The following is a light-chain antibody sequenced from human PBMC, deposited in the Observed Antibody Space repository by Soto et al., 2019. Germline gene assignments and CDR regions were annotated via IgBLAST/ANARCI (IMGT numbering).Light chain of an antibody. CDR1: QSVSSSY. V-gene: IGKV3-20*01. Sequence: EIVLTQSPGTLSLSPGERATLSCRASQSVSSSYLAWYQQKPGQAPRLLIYGASSRATGIPDRFSGSGSGTDFTLTISRLEPEDFAVYYCQQYGSSPGYTFGQGTKLDI. CDR3: QQYGSSPGYT. J-gene: IGKJ2*01. CDR2: GAS.